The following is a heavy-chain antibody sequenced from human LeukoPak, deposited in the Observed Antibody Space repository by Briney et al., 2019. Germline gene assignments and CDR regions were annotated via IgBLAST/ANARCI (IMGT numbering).Heavy chain of an antibody. J-gene: IGHJ4*02. V-gene: IGHV3-7*01. D-gene: IGHD3-10*01. Sequence: GGSLRLSCAASGLTFSFYWMSWVRQAPGKGLEWVASIKEDGSEQYYVDSVKGRFTISRDNAKNSLYLQMNSLRAEDTAVYYCARDYLYHYASGSYRFFDYWAREPWSPSPQ. CDR1: GLTFSFYW. CDR2: IKEDGSEQ. CDR3: ARDYLYHYASGSYRFFDY.